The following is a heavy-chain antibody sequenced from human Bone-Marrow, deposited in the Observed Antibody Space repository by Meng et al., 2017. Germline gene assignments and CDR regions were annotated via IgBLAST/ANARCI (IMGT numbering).Heavy chain of an antibody. CDR1: GFTFSSYA. D-gene: IGHD3-22*01. Sequence: GESLKISCAASGFTFSSYAMSWVRQAPGKGLEWVSGISGSGGRIYYADSVKGRFTISRDNSKNTLYLQMNSLRVEDTAVYYCAKWATMILSADGDGFDIWGQGRMVTVSS. V-gene: IGHV3-23*01. CDR2: ISGSGGRI. CDR3: AKWATMILSADGDGFDI. J-gene: IGHJ3*02.